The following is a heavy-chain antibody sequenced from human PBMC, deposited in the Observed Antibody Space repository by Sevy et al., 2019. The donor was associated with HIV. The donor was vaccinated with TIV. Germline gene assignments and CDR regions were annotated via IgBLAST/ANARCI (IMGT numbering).Heavy chain of an antibody. CDR1: GFTFSSYA. J-gene: IGHJ6*02. CDR3: AREHCTNGVCPRRRYYYYYYGMDV. CDR2: ISYDGSNK. V-gene: IGHV3-30*04. D-gene: IGHD2-8*01. Sequence: GESPKISCAASGFTFSSYAMHWVRQAPGKGLEWVAVISYDGSNKYYADSVKGRFTISRDNSKNTPDLQMNSLSAEDTAVYYCAREHCTNGVCPRRRYYYYYYGMDVWGQGTTVTVSS.